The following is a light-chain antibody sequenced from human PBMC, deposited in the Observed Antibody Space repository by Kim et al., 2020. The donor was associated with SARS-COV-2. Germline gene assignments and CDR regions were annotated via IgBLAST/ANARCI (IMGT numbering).Light chain of an antibody. CDR1: HDIRNF. CDR3: QHFDSLPYT. V-gene: IGKV1-33*01. Sequence: DIQMTQSPSSLSASVGDRVTITCQASHDIRNFLNWFQHKPGKAPKLLIYDASNLGAGVPSRFSGSGYGTEFTFTISSLQPEDIATYYCQHFDSLPYTFGQGTKVEIK. J-gene: IGKJ2*01. CDR2: DAS.